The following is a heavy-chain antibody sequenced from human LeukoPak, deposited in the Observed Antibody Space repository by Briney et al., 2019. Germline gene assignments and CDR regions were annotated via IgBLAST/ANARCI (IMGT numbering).Heavy chain of an antibody. D-gene: IGHD4-23*01. J-gene: IGHJ4*02. CDR2: IIPIFGTA. CDR3: ARGDYGGNPWNFDY. CDR1: GGTFSSYA. V-gene: IGHV1-69*05. Sequence: SVKVSCRASGGTFSSYAISWVRQAPGQGLEWMGRIIPIFGTANCAQKFQGRVTITTDESTITAYMELSSLRSEDTAVYYCARGDYGGNPWNFDYWGQGTLVTVSS.